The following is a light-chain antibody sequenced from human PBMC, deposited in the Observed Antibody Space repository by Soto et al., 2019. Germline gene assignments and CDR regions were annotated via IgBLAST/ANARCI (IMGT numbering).Light chain of an antibody. CDR2: GAS. CDR3: GPYCSSSPIT. Sequence: EIVLTQSPGTLSLSPGERATLSCRASQSVSSSYLAWYQQKPGQAPRLLIYGASSRATGIPDRFSGSGSGTDFSVTVSRLEPDDFATYYCGPYCSSSPITFRQGTHVDIK. CDR1: QSVSSSY. V-gene: IGKV3-20*01. J-gene: IGKJ5*01.